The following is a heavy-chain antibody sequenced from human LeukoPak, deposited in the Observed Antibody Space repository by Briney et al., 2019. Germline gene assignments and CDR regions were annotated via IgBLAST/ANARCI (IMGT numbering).Heavy chain of an antibody. D-gene: IGHD6-13*01. V-gene: IGHV4-34*01. CDR1: GGSFSGYY. CDR3: ARGRAAAAYSWFDP. CDR2: INHSGST. J-gene: IGHJ5*02. Sequence: SETLSLTCAVYGGSFSGYYWSWIRQPPGKGLEWIGEINHSGSTNYNPSLKSRVTISVDTSKNQFSLKLSSVTAADTAVYYCARGRAAAAYSWFDPWGQGTLVTVSS.